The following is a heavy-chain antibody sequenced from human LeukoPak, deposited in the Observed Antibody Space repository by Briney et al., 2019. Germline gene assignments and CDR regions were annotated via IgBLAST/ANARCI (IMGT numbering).Heavy chain of an antibody. CDR2: INHSGST. Sequence: PSETLSLTCPVYSGSFSGYYWSWIRQPPGKGLEWIGEINHSGSTNYNPSLKSRVTISVDTSKNQFSLKLSSVTAADTAVYYCARDENRLIDYWGQGTLVTVSS. V-gene: IGHV4-34*01. CDR1: SGSFSGYY. J-gene: IGHJ4*02. CDR3: ARDENRLIDY. D-gene: IGHD1-14*01.